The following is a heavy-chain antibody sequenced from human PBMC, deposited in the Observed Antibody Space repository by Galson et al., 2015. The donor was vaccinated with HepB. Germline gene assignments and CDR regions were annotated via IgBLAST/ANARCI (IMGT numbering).Heavy chain of an antibody. CDR3: ARNILPIPTAVPSGKKEYYYYGMDV. CDR2: VDPSAGSA. V-gene: IGHV1-46*01. CDR1: GYTFSRHY. D-gene: IGHD2-2*02. J-gene: IGHJ6*02. Sequence: SVKVSCKASGYTFSRHYIHWVRQAPGQGLEWMGIVDPSAGSASYVQKFQGRITMTRTTSTSTVYMDLSGLESEDTAVYFCARNILPIPTAVPSGKKEYYYYGMDVWGQGTTVTVSS.